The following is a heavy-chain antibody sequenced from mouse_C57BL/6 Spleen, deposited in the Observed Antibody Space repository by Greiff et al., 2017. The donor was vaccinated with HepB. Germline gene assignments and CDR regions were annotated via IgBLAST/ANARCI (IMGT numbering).Heavy chain of an antibody. Sequence: QVQLQQPGTELVKPGASVKLSCKASGYTFTSYWLHWVKQRPGQGLEWIGNINPSNGGTNYNEKFKSKATLTVDKSSSTAYMQLSSLTSEDSAVYYCAHDGTTKGYFDYWGQGTTLTVSS. V-gene: IGHV1-53*01. D-gene: IGHD2-3*01. J-gene: IGHJ2*01. CDR3: AHDGTTKGYFDY. CDR1: GYTFTSYW. CDR2: INPSNGGT.